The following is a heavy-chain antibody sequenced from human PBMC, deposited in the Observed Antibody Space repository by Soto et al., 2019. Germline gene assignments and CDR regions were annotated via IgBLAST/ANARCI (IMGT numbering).Heavy chain of an antibody. CDR1: GFTFSSYV. Sequence: GGSLRLSCAASGFTFSSYVMHWVRQAPGKGLEWVAVISFDGSNKYYADSVKGRFTISRDYSKNTLYLQMNSLRAEDTAVYYCARHTDYGDPYFYFYGMDVWGQGTTVTVSS. CDR2: ISFDGSNK. V-gene: IGHV3-30-3*01. D-gene: IGHD4-17*01. J-gene: IGHJ6*02. CDR3: ARHTDYGDPYFYFYGMDV.